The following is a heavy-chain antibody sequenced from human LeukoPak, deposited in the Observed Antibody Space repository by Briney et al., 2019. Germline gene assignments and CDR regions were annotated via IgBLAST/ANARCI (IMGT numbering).Heavy chain of an antibody. V-gene: IGHV4-34*01. CDR3: ARAAPLTDV. Sequence: PSETLSLTCAVYGGSFSGYYWSWIRQPPGKGLEWIGEINHSGSTNYNPSLKSRVTISVDTSKNQFSLKLSSVTAADTAVYYCARAAPLTDVWGKGTTVTVSS. J-gene: IGHJ6*04. CDR2: INHSGST. CDR1: GGSFSGYY.